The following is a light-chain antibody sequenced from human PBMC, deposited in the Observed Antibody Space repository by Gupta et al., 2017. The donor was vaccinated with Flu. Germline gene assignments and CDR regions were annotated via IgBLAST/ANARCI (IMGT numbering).Light chain of an antibody. CDR1: SGSIANNY. Sequence: NFMLTQPHPVSESPGKTVTISCTRSSGSIANNYVQWYQQRPGSAPTTVIYEDDQRPSGVPDRFSGSIDSSSNSASLTISGLKTEDGADYYCQSYDSSNWVFGGGTKLTVL. V-gene: IGLV6-57*03. J-gene: IGLJ3*02. CDR3: QSYDSSNWV. CDR2: EDD.